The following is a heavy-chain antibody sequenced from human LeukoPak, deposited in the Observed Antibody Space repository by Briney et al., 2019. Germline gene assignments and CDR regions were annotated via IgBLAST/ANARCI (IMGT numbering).Heavy chain of an antibody. D-gene: IGHD2-2*01. J-gene: IGHJ4*02. CDR1: GGTCSSYA. V-gene: IGHV1-3*03. CDR2: INAGNGNI. CDR3: ARAQRDLSADY. Sequence: ASVKVSGKASGGTCSSYAISWVRQAPGQRLEWMGWINAGNGNIEYSQEFQGRVTITRDTSASTAYMELSSLRSEDMAVYYCARAQRDLSADYWGQGTLVTVSS.